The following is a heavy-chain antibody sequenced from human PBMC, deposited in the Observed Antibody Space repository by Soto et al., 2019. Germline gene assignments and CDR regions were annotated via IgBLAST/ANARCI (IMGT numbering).Heavy chain of an antibody. CDR1: GYTFTSYG. CDR3: ARDQSSGWYSSSWYARTYEDYYYGMDV. V-gene: IGHV1-18*01. D-gene: IGHD6-13*01. CDR2: ISAYNGNT. J-gene: IGHJ6*02. Sequence: ASVKVSCKASGYTFTSYGISWVRQAPGQGLEWMGWISAYNGNTNYAQKLQGRVTMTTDTSTSTAYMELRSLRSDDTAVYYCARDQSSGWYSSSWYARTYEDYYYGMDVWGQGTTVTVSS.